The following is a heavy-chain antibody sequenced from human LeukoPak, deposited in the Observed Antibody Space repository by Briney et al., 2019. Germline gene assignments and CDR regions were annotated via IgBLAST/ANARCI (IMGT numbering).Heavy chain of an antibody. CDR1: GGSFSGYY. D-gene: IGHD3-3*01. CDR2: INHSGST. V-gene: IGHV4-34*01. Sequence: SESLSLTCAVYGGSFSGYYWSWIRQPPGKGLECSGEINHSGSTNYNPSLKSRVTISVDTSKNQFSLKLSSVTAADTAVYYCARRGRRYDFWSGYYLFDYWGQGTLVTVSS. CDR3: ARRGRRYDFWSGYYLFDY. J-gene: IGHJ4*02.